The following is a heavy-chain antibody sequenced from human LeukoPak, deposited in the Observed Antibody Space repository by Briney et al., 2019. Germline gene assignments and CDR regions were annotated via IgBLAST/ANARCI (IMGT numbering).Heavy chain of an antibody. V-gene: IGHV4-4*07. J-gene: IGHJ6*02. CDR2: IYTSGST. CDR3: ARSYDSRDYGMDV. CDR1: GGSISSYY. D-gene: IGHD3-22*01. Sequence: SETLSLTCTVSGGSISSYYSSWIRQPAGKGLEWIGRIYTSGSTNYNPSLKSRVTMPVDTSKNQFSLKLSSVTAADTAVYYCARSYDSRDYGMDVWGQGTTVTVSS.